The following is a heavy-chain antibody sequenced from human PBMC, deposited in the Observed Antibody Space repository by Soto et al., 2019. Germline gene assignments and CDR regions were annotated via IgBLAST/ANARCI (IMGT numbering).Heavy chain of an antibody. CDR1: GASISSSRSY. J-gene: IGHJ6*02. CDR3: ARLGLTGYYFLWYGMDV. Sequence: SETLSLTCTVSGASISSSRSYWGWVRQPPGKGLEWIVSFYYTGGTYSTYYNPSLKSRVTISVDTSKSQFSLKLSSVTAADTAVYYCARLGLTGYYFLWYGMDVWGQGTTVTVSS. V-gene: IGHV4-39*01. D-gene: IGHD3-9*01. CDR2: FYYTGGT.